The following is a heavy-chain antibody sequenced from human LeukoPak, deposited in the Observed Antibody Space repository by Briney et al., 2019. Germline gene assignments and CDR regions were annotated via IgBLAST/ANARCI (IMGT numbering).Heavy chain of an antibody. V-gene: IGHV4-34*01. CDR1: GGSFSGYY. CDR3: ARETNYYDSSGYGLDY. J-gene: IGHJ4*02. D-gene: IGHD3-22*01. CDR2: INHSGST. Sequence: PSETLSLTCAVYGGSFSGYYWSWIRQPPGKGLEWIGEINHSGSTNYNPSLKSRVTISVVTSKNQFSLKLSSVTAADTAVYYCARETNYYDSSGYGLDYWDQGTLVTVSS.